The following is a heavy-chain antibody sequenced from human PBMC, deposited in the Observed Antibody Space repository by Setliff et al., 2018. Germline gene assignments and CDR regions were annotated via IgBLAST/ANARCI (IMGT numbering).Heavy chain of an antibody. J-gene: IGHJ6*03. D-gene: IGHD6-6*01. V-gene: IGHV7-4-1*02. CDR1: GYIFTGYY. CDR2: INTNTGNP. Sequence: APVKVSCKASGYIFTGYYMHWVRQAPGQGLEWMGWINTNTGNPTYAQGFTGRFVFSLDTSVSTTYLQISSLKAEDTAVYYCARGEYTSLPSGVYYHMDVWGKGTTVTVSS. CDR3: ARGEYTSLPSGVYYHMDV.